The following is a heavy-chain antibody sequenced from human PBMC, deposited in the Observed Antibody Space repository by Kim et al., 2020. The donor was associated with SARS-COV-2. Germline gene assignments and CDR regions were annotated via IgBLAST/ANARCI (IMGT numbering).Heavy chain of an antibody. CDR2: ISYDGSNK. Sequence: GGSLRLSCAASGFTFSSYAMHWVRQAPGKGLEWVAVISYDGSNKYYADSVKGRFTISRDNSKNTLYLQMNSLRAEDTAVYYCARVVSRYSSSLQIDYWGQGTLVTVSS. CDR3: ARVVSRYSSSLQIDY. J-gene: IGHJ4*02. CDR1: GFTFSSYA. D-gene: IGHD6-6*01. V-gene: IGHV3-30-3*01.